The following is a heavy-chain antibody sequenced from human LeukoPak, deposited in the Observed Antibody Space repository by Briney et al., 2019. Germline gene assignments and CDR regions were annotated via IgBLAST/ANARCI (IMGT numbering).Heavy chain of an antibody. D-gene: IGHD3-3*01. Sequence: GGSLKLSCAASGFTFSSYAMHWVRQAPGKGLEWVAVISYDGSNKYYADSVKGRFTISRDNSKNTLYLQMNSLRAEDTAVYYCARDPGVLRFLEWSDAFDIWGQGTMVTVSS. CDR3: ARDPGVLRFLEWSDAFDI. CDR1: GFTFSSYA. V-gene: IGHV3-30-3*01. CDR2: ISYDGSNK. J-gene: IGHJ3*02.